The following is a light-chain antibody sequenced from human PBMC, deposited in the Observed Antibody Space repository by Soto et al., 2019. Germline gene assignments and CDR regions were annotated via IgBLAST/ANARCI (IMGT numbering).Light chain of an antibody. J-gene: IGKJ2*01. Sequence: VLTQSPGTLSLSPGERATLSCRASQSVSSNSLVWYQQKPGQAPRLLIYGASIRATGIPDRFSGSGAGTDFTLLIDRLEPEDFAGYYCQQYGGSPPYTFGQGTKLEI. CDR3: QQYGGSPPYT. CDR1: QSVSSNS. V-gene: IGKV3-20*01. CDR2: GAS.